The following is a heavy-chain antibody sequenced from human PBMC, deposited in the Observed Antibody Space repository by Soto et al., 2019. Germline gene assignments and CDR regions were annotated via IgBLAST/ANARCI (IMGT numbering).Heavy chain of an antibody. Sequence: QVQLVESGGGVVQPGRSLRLSCAASGFTFSSYGMHWVRQAPGKGLEWVAVIWYDGSNKYYADSVKGRFTISRDNSKKTLYLQMNSLRAEDTAVYYCARSRIVVVTATAYDYWGQGTLVTVSS. CDR3: ARSRIVVVTATAYDY. D-gene: IGHD2-21*02. CDR1: GFTFSSYG. J-gene: IGHJ4*02. CDR2: IWYDGSNK. V-gene: IGHV3-33*01.